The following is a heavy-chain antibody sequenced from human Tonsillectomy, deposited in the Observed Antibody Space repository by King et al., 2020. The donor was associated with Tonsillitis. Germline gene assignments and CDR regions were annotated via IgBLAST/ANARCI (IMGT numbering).Heavy chain of an antibody. J-gene: IGHJ5*02. CDR2: IIPLSGVG. Sequence: VQLVESGAEVKKPGSSVKVSCKISGGTFTSYPVNWVRQAPGQGLEWMGMIIPLSGVGDYAQKFRGRVTFTADKSTNTVYMELSSLRSEDTAIYYCARSFFDPWGQGTLVTVSS. CDR1: GGTFTSYP. V-gene: IGHV1-69*09. CDR3: ARSFFDP.